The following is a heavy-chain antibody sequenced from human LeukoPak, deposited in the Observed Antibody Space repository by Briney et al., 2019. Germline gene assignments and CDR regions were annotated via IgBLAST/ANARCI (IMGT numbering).Heavy chain of an antibody. CDR3: ARRITMVRGGSWFDP. V-gene: IGHV1-8*03. D-gene: IGHD3-10*01. CDR2: MNPNSGNT. CDR1: GYTFTNYD. J-gene: IGHJ5*02. Sequence: ASVKVSCKASGYTFTNYDINWVRQATGQGLEWMGWMNPNSGNTDYAQKFQGRVTITRNTSISTAYMELSSLRSEDTAVYYCARRITMVRGGSWFDPWGQGTLVTVSS.